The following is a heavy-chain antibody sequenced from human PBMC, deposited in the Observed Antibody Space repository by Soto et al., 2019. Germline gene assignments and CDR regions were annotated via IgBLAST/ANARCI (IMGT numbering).Heavy chain of an antibody. CDR3: AKASGRSWYNWFDP. V-gene: IGHV1-69*01. CDR2: IVPLVGTT. CDR1: GGNFTSYA. Sequence: QVQLVQSGAELKKPGSSVKVSCKASGGNFTSYAISWVRQAPGQGLEFMGGIVPLVGTTNYAHKFRGRVTVTADESTSTVYMEMSSLRSEDTAVYYCAKASGRSWYNWFDPWGQGTLVTVST. J-gene: IGHJ5*02. D-gene: IGHD6-13*01.